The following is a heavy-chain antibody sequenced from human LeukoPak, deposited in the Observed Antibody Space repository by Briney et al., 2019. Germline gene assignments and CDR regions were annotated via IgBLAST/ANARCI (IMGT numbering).Heavy chain of an antibody. Sequence: PSETLSLTCSVSGGSMRSYYWSWIRQPPGKGLEWIGDIDSSGSTIYNPSLRSRVTISRDTSKNQFSLKLTSVTAADTAVYYCARGGTTVTSVLPGWGQGTLVTVSS. J-gene: IGHJ4*02. CDR3: ARGGTTVTSVLPG. CDR1: GGSMRSYY. V-gene: IGHV4-59*01. D-gene: IGHD4-17*01. CDR2: IDSSGST.